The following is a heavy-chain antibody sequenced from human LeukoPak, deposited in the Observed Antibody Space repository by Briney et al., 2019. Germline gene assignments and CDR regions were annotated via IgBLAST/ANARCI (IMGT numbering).Heavy chain of an antibody. V-gene: IGHV4-39*07. CDR3: ARESGRGGTSGY. CDR1: GGSISSSSYY. Sequence: SETLSLTCTVSGGSISSSSYYWGWIRQPPGKGLEWIGSIYYSGSTYYNPSLKSRVTISVDTSKNQFSLKLSSVTAADTAVYYCARESGRGGTSGYWGQGTLVTVSS. D-gene: IGHD2-15*01. J-gene: IGHJ4*02. CDR2: IYYSGST.